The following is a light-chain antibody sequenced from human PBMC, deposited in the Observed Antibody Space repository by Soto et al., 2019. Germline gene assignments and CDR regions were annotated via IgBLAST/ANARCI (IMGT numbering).Light chain of an antibody. CDR2: KAS. J-gene: IGKJ1*01. V-gene: IGKV1-5*03. CDR3: QQYNSYSGT. Sequence: DIQMTQSPSTLSASVGDRVTITCRASQSISSWLAWYQQKPGKAPKLLIYKASILESGVPSRFSGSESGTEFTLTISSLQPDDFAPYYCQQYNSYSGTFGRGTKVDIK. CDR1: QSISSW.